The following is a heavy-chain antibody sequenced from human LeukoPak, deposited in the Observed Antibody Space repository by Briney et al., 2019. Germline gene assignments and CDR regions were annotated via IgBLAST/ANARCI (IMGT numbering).Heavy chain of an antibody. CDR3: ARAYYGSGSYYPYYYMDV. J-gene: IGHJ6*03. CDR2: IKQDGSEK. Sequence: PGGSLRLSRAASGFTFSSYWMSWVRQAPGKGLEWVANIKQDGSEKYYVDSVKGRFTISRDNAKNSLYLQMNSLRAEDTAVYYCARAYYGSGSYYPYYYMDVWGKGTTVTISS. CDR1: GFTFSSYW. D-gene: IGHD3-10*01. V-gene: IGHV3-7*01.